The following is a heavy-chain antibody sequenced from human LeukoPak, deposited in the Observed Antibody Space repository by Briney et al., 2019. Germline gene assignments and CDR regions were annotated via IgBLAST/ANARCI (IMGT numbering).Heavy chain of an antibody. J-gene: IGHJ4*02. Sequence: PGGSLRLSCAASGFTFSSYWMSWVRQAPGKGLEWVANIKQDGSEKYYVDSVKGRFTISRDNAKNSLYLQMNSLRAEDTAVYYCARLGFVVPAVIFDYWGQGTLVTVSS. CDR1: GFTFSSYW. CDR2: IKQDGSEK. V-gene: IGHV3-7*02. CDR3: ARLGFVVPAVIFDY. D-gene: IGHD2-2*02.